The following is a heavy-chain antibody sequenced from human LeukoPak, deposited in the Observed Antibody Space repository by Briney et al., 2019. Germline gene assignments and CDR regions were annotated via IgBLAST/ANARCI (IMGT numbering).Heavy chain of an antibody. Sequence: PSETLSLTCTVSGGSISSYYWSWIRRPPGKGLEWIGYIYYSGSTNYNPSLKSRVTISVDTSKNQFSLKLSSVTAADTAVYYCARVVRYSSGWYTQFYYYYGMDVWGQGTTVTVSS. J-gene: IGHJ6*02. D-gene: IGHD6-19*01. CDR3: ARVVRYSSGWYTQFYYYYGMDV. CDR1: GGSISSYY. CDR2: IYYSGST. V-gene: IGHV4-59*01.